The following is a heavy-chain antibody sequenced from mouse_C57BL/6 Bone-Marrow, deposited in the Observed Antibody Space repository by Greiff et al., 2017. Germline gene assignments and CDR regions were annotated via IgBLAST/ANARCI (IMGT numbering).Heavy chain of an antibody. CDR3: ARGGLPDDYGYAMDY. CDR1: GYSFTDYN. CDR2: INPNYGTT. V-gene: IGHV1-39*01. J-gene: IGHJ4*01. D-gene: IGHD2-4*01. Sequence: EVQLQQSGPELVKPGASVKISCKASGYSFTDYNMNWVKQSNGKSLEWIGVINPNYGTTSYNQKFKGKATLTVDQSSSTAYMQLKSLTSEDSAVYYCARGGLPDDYGYAMDYWGQGTSVTVSS.